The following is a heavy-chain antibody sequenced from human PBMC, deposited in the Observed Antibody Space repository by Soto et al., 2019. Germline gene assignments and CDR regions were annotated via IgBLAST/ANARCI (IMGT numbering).Heavy chain of an antibody. CDR1: GGSISSSSYY. CDR2: IYYSGST. V-gene: IGHV4-39*01. CDR3: ARRLRNWFDP. Sequence: SETLSLTCTVSGGSISSSSYYWGWIRQPPGKGLEWIGSIYYSGSTYYNTSLKSRVTISVDTSKNHFSLKLSSVTAADTAVYYCARRLRNWFDPWGQGTLVTVSS. J-gene: IGHJ5*02.